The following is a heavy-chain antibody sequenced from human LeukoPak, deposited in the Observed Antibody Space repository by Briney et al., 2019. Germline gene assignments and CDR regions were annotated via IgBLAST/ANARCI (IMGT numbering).Heavy chain of an antibody. J-gene: IGHJ4*02. CDR1: GFTFSSYG. CDR3: AKEGPSSSWYYFDY. D-gene: IGHD6-13*01. CDR2: ISYDGSNK. V-gene: IGHV3-30*18. Sequence: GGSLRLSCAASGFTFSSYGMHWVRQAPGKGLEWVAVISYDGSNKYYADSVKGRFTISRDNSKNTLYLQMNSLRAEDTAVYYCAKEGPSSSWYYFDYWGQGTLVTVSS.